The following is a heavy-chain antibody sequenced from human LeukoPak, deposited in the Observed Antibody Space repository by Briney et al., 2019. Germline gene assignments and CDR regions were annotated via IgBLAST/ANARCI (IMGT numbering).Heavy chain of an antibody. J-gene: IGHJ4*02. CDR3: ARDVFSGYSCGGGGCYPDY. V-gene: IGHV1-2*02. CDR1: GYTFTGYY. CDR2: INPNSGGT. Sequence: ASVKVSCKASGYTFTGYYMHWVRQAPGQGLEWMGWINPNSGGTTYAQKFQGRVTMTRDTSISTAYMELSRLRSDDTAVYYCARDVFSGYSCGGGGCYPDYWGQGTLVTVSS. D-gene: IGHD2-15*01.